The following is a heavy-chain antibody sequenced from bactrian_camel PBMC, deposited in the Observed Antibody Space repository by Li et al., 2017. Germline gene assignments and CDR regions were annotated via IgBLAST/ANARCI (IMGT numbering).Heavy chain of an antibody. CDR2: INYGGGAT. CDR1: GFVFKNYA. CDR3: ASGRAEVWYDYNY. Sequence: QVQLVESGGGLVQPGGSLRLSCPTDGFVFKNYAMNWVRQAPGKGLEWVSTINYGGGATYYADSLKGRFTISRDNAKNTLYLQLNSLKTEDTAMYYCASGRAEVWYDYNYWGQGTQVTVS. V-gene: IGHV3S1*01. D-gene: IGHD2*01. J-gene: IGHJ4*01.